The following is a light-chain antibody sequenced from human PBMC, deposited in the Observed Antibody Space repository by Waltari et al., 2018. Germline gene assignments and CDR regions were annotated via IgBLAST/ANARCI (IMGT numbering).Light chain of an antibody. J-gene: IGLJ3*02. CDR3: STWDDILGGPV. V-gene: IGLV1-44*01. CDR1: RSNTGVTD. Sequence: QSVLTQPPSASGTPGQSVSFSCSGGRSNTGVTDVNWYQQLPGTAPKLLIHSVDQRPAGVPDRFSGSRSGTSASLAISGLQSEDEADYFCSTWDDILGGPVFGGGARVTVL. CDR2: SVD.